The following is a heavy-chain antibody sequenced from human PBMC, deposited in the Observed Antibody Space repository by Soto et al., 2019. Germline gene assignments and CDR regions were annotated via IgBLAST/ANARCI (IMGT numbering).Heavy chain of an antibody. D-gene: IGHD6-13*01. CDR3: ARASIAAAGRLGY. Sequence: PSETLSLTCAVSGGSISSSNWWSWVRQPPGKGLEWIGEIYHSGSTNYNPSLKSRVTISVDKSKNQFSLKLSSVTAADTAVYYCARASIAAAGRLGYWGQGTLVTVSS. J-gene: IGHJ4*02. CDR2: IYHSGST. V-gene: IGHV4-4*02. CDR1: GGSISSSNW.